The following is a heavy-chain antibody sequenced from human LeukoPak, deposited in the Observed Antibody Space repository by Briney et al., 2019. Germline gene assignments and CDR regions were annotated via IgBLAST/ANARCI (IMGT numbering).Heavy chain of an antibody. Sequence: GASVKVSCKASGYTFTGYYMHWVRQAPRQGLEWMGWINPNGAGTNYAQKFQGRVAMTRDTSITTAYMELSSLRSDDTAVYYCAIHYPLPNYYYYGMDVWGQGTTVTVSS. V-gene: IGHV1-2*02. CDR1: GYTFTGYY. D-gene: IGHD1-26*01. CDR2: INPNGAGT. CDR3: AIHYPLPNYYYYGMDV. J-gene: IGHJ6*02.